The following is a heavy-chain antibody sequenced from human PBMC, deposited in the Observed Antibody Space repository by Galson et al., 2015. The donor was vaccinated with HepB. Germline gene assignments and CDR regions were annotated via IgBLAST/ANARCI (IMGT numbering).Heavy chain of an antibody. CDR2: INPSGGST. CDR1: GYTFTSYY. J-gene: IGHJ3*02. Sequence: SVKVSCKASGYTFTSYYMHWVRQAPGQGLEWMGIINPSGGSTSYAQKFQGRVTMTRDTSTSTVYMELSSLRSEDTAVYYCARDITALASVARDAFDIWGQGTMVTVSS. D-gene: IGHD2-15*01. CDR3: ARDITALASVARDAFDI. V-gene: IGHV1-46*01.